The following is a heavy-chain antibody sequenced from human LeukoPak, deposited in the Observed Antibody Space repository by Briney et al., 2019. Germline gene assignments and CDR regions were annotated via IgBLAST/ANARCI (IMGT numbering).Heavy chain of an antibody. V-gene: IGHV5-51*01. CDR1: GYSFTSYW. Sequence: GESLKISCKGSGYSFTSYWIGWVRQMPGKGLEWMGIIYPGDSDTRYSPSFQGQVTISADKSISTAYLQWSSLKASGTAMYYCARAPLTTVTTSDAFDIWGQGTMVTVSS. D-gene: IGHD4-11*01. J-gene: IGHJ3*02. CDR3: ARAPLTTVTTSDAFDI. CDR2: IYPGDSDT.